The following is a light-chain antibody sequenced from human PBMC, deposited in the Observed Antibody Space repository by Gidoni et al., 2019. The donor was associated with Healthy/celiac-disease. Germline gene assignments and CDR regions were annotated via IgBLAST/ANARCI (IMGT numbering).Light chain of an antibody. V-gene: IGLV2-11*01. Sequence: QSALTQPRSVSGSPGQSVTISCTGTSIDVGGYNYVSWYQQHPGTAPKLMIYDVSKRPSGVPDRFSGSKSGNTASLTISGLQAEDEADYYCCSYAGSYTFVVFGGGTKLTVL. CDR1: SIDVGGYNY. CDR3: CSYAGSYTFVV. J-gene: IGLJ2*01. CDR2: DVS.